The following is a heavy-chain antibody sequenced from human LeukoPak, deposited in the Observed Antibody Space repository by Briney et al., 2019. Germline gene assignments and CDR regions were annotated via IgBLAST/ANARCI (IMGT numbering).Heavy chain of an antibody. D-gene: IGHD1/OR15-1a*01. J-gene: IGHJ6*02. V-gene: IGHV3-72*01. CDR3: SRIAINANNGMDI. CDR2: SRNKASSYPT. CDR1: GFKFSDHY. Sequence: GGSQRLSCAASGFKFSDHYIDWVRPAPGKGLEWVGRSRNKASSYPTEYAAPVEGSFTISRDVSESSLYLQMNSLRTEDTAVYYRSRIAINANNGMDIWGQGTTVTVSS.